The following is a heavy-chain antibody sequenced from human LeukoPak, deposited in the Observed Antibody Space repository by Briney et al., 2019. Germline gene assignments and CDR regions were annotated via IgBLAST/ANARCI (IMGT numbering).Heavy chain of an antibody. Sequence: GGSLRLSCAVSGFSVRTNFMSWVRQAPGKGLEWVSVIYTGGGTDHADSVKGRFTISRDNAKNSLYLQMNSLRAEDTAVYYCARDYYDSSGYFGYWGQGTLVTVSS. V-gene: IGHV3-53*01. D-gene: IGHD3-22*01. CDR3: ARDYYDSSGYFGY. CDR1: GFSVRTNF. J-gene: IGHJ4*02. CDR2: IYTGGGT.